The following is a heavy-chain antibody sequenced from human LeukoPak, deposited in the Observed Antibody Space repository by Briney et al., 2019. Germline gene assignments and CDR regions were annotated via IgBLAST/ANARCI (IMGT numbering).Heavy chain of an antibody. J-gene: IGHJ4*02. CDR2: INWNGGST. D-gene: IGHD1-26*01. V-gene: IGHV3-20*04. CDR1: GFTFSSYG. CDR3: ARLPGGIVGASFDY. Sequence: GGSLRLSCAASGFTFSSYGMSWVRQAPGKGLEWVSGINWNGGSTGYADSVKGRFTISRDNAKNSLYLQMNSLRAEDTALYYCARLPGGIVGASFDYWGQGTLVTVSS.